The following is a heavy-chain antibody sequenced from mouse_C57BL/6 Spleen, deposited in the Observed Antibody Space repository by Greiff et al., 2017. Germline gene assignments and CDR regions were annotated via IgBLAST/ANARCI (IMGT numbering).Heavy chain of an antibody. V-gene: IGHV5-12*01. J-gene: IGHJ3*01. CDR2: ISNGGGST. D-gene: IGHD1-1*01. CDR3: AREDYYRGTFAY. CDR1: GFTFSDYY. Sequence: EVKLVESGGGLVQPGGSLKLSCAASGFTFSDYYMYWVRQTPEKRLEWVAYISNGGGSTYYPDTVKGRFTISRDNAKNTLYLQMSRLKSEDTAMYYCAREDYYRGTFAYWGQVTLVTVSA.